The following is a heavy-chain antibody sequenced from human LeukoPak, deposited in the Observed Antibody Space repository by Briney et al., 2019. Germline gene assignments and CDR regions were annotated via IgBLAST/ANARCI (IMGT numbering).Heavy chain of an antibody. CDR1: GLTFSSYA. J-gene: IGHJ4*02. Sequence: GGSLRLSCAASGLTFSSYAMSWVRRSPGKGLDWVSVISGSGGTTYYADSVKGQFTISRDNSKNTPYLQMNSLRAEDTAVYYCAKVDRGILTGYLDYWGQGTLVTVSS. CDR2: ISGSGGTT. V-gene: IGHV3-23*01. D-gene: IGHD3-9*01. CDR3: AKVDRGILTGYLDY.